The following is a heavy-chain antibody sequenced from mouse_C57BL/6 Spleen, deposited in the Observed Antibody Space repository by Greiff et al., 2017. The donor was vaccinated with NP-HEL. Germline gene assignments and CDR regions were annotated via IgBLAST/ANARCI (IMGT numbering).Heavy chain of an antibody. D-gene: IGHD2-3*01. CDR1: GYTFTSYW. CDR2: IYPGNSDT. CDR3: TRIYDGYYGDAMDY. J-gene: IGHJ4*01. V-gene: IGHV1-5*01. Sequence: VQLQQSGTVLARPGASVKMSCKASGYTFTSYWMHWVKQRPGQGLEWTGAIYPGNSDTSYNQKFKGKAKLTAVTSASTAYMELSSLTNEDSAVYYCTRIYDGYYGDAMDYWGQGTSVTVSS.